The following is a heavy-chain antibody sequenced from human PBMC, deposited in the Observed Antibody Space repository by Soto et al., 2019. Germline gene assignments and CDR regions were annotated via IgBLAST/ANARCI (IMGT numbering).Heavy chain of an antibody. V-gene: IGHV4-4*02. CDR1: GGSISSSNW. Sequence: PSETLSLTCAVSGGSISSSNWWSGVRQPPGKGLEWIGGIYHSGSTNYNPSLKSRVTISVDKSKNQFSLKLSSVTAADTAVYYCARTRQYYYDSSGYSPTNFDYWGQGTLVTVSS. CDR2: IYHSGST. CDR3: ARTRQYYYDSSGYSPTNFDY. J-gene: IGHJ4*02. D-gene: IGHD3-22*01.